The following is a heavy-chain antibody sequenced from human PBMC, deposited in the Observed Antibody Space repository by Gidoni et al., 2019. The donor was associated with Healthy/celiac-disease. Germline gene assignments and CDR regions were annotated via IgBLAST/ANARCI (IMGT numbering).Heavy chain of an antibody. V-gene: IGHV3-11*01. J-gene: IGHJ6*02. Sequence: QVQLVESGGGLVKPGGSLRLSCAASGFTFSDYYMSWIRQAPGKGLEWVSYISSSGSTIYYADSVKGRFTISRDNAKNSLYLQMNSLRAEDTAVYYCARDRGQQLANFSDYYYYGMDVWGQGTTVTVSS. CDR1: GFTFSDYY. CDR3: ARDRGQQLANFSDYYYYGMDV. D-gene: IGHD6-13*01. CDR2: ISSSGSTI.